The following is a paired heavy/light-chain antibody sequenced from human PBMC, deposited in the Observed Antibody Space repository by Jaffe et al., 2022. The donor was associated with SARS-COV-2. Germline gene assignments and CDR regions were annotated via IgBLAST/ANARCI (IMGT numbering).Heavy chain of an antibody. CDR2: ISGSGGST. J-gene: IGHJ4*02. D-gene: IGHD6-19*01. CDR3: AKDFGYSSDWSKDFDY. Sequence: EVQILESGGGLVQPGGSLRLSCAASGFTFSTYAMTWVRQAPGKGLEWVSAISGSGGSTYYADSVKGRFTISRDNSKNTLYLQMNSLRAEDTAVYYCAKDFGYSSDWSKDFDYWGQGTLVTVSS. CDR1: GFTFSTYA. V-gene: IGHV3-23*01.
Light chain of an antibody. J-gene: IGKJ1*01. V-gene: IGKV1-39*01. CDR1: QSISRY. CDR2: AAS. Sequence: DIQMTQSPSSLSASVGDRVTITCRASQSISRYLSWCQQKPGKAPKLLIYAASILHSGVPSRFSGSASGTDFTLTINSLQPEDFATYYCQQSYSIPPTFGQGTKVEI. CDR3: QQSYSIPPT.